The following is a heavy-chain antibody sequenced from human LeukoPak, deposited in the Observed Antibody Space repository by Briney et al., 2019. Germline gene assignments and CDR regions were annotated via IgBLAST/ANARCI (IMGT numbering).Heavy chain of an antibody. D-gene: IGHD1-7*01. Sequence: ASVKVSCKASGYTFTSYYMHWVRQAPGQVLAWMGIINPSGGSTSYAQKFQGRVTMTRDTSTSTVYMELSSLRSEDTAVYYCARDSSYKWNYGWFDPWGQGTLVTVSS. J-gene: IGHJ5*02. CDR1: GYTFTSYY. V-gene: IGHV1-46*01. CDR2: INPSGGST. CDR3: ARDSSYKWNYGWFDP.